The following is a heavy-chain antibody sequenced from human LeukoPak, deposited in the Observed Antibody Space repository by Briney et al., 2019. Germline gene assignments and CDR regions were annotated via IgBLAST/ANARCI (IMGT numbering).Heavy chain of an antibody. V-gene: IGHV3-33*06. Sequence: PGRSLLLSCAASGFPFSSYGMHWVRPAPGKGLEWVAVIWYDGSNKYYADSVKGRFTISRDNSKNTLYLQMNSLRAEDTAVYYCAKDGGYNWNYGIDYWGQGTLVTVSS. J-gene: IGHJ4*02. CDR2: IWYDGSNK. CDR3: AKDGGYNWNYGIDY. CDR1: GFPFSSYG. D-gene: IGHD1-7*01.